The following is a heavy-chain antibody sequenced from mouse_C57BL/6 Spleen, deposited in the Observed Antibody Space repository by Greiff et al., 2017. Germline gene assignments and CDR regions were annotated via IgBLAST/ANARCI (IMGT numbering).Heavy chain of an antibody. J-gene: IGHJ4*01. V-gene: IGHV6-3*01. D-gene: IGHD1-1*01. Sequence: EVKLEESGGGLVQPGGSMKLSCVASGFTFSNYWMNWVRQSPEKGLEWVAQIRLKSDNYATHYAESVKGRFTISRDDSKSSVYLQMNNLRAEDTGIYYCTADYYGSSYGIYYAMDYWGQGTSVTVSS. CDR3: TADYYGSSYGIYYAMDY. CDR1: GFTFSNYW. CDR2: IRLKSDNYAT.